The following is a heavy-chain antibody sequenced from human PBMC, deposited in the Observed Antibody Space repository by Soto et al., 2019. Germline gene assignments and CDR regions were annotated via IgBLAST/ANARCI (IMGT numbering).Heavy chain of an antibody. CDR2: IIPILGIA. Sequence: HVHLGQSGAEVKKRRSSVKVSCKASCGTLRSYSISWVRQAHGQGLQWMGRIIPILGIANYEQKFQGRVKITAQQSTSTAYMELSSLRSEATAVYYGAREGGYGSGTQPFKWGKGTLDTVSS. CDR3: AREGGYGSGTQPFK. D-gene: IGHD3-10*01. J-gene: IGHJ4*02. CDR1: CGTLRSYS. V-gene: IGHV1-69*08.